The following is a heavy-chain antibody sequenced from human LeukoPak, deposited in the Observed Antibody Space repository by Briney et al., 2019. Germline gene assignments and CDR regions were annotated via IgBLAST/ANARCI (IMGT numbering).Heavy chain of an antibody. V-gene: IGHV3-30*03. D-gene: IGHD6-19*01. J-gene: IGHJ4*02. CDR1: GFTFDDYG. CDR2: ISYDGSNK. Sequence: GGSLRLSCAASGFTFDDYGMSWVRQAPGKGLEWVAVISYDGSNKYYADSVKGRFTISRDNSKNTLYLQMNSLRAEDTAVYYCASRAIAVANARGQGTLVTVSS. CDR3: ASRAIAVANA.